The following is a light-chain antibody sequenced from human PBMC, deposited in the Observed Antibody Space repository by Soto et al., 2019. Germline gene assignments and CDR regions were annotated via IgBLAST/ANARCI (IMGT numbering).Light chain of an antibody. Sequence: EIVLTQSPGTLSLSQGERATLSCRASQSVSSSYLAWYQQKPGQAPRLLIYGASSRATGIPHRFSGSGSVTDFALTISRLEPEDFAVYYCQQYGSSRWTFSQGTKVEIK. CDR2: GAS. J-gene: IGKJ1*01. CDR1: QSVSSSY. CDR3: QQYGSSRWT. V-gene: IGKV3-20*01.